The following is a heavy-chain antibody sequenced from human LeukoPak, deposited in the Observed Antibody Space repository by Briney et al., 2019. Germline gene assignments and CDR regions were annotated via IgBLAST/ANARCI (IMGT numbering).Heavy chain of an antibody. V-gene: IGHV1-2*02. CDR3: ARAERPSGLDY. J-gene: IGHJ4*02. CDR1: GHTFTVYY. CDR2: INPNSGGT. D-gene: IGHD1-1*01. Sequence: VSVTVSYTASGHTFTVYYIHWVRQARGQGLEWMGCINPNSGGTNYAQKFQGRVTMTRDTSISTAYMELSRLRSDDTAVYYCARAERPSGLDYWGQGTLVTVSS.